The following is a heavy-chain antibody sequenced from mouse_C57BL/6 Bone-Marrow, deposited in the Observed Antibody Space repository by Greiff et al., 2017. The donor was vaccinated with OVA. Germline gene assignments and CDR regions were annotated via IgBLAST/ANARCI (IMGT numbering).Heavy chain of an antibody. Sequence: VQLQQSGAELVRPGTSVKMSCKASGYTFTNYWIGWAKQRPGHGLEWIGDIYPGGGYTNYNEKFKGKATLTADKSSSTAYMQFSSLTSEDSAIYYCARSNYGSNWYFDVWGTGTTVTVSS. CDR2: IYPGGGYT. D-gene: IGHD1-1*01. V-gene: IGHV1-63*01. CDR3: ARSNYGSNWYFDV. CDR1: GYTFTNYW. J-gene: IGHJ1*03.